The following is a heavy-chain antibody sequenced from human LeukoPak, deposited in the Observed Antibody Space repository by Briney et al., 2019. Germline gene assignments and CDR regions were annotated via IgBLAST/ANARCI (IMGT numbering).Heavy chain of an antibody. J-gene: IGHJ1*01. D-gene: IGHD3-9*01. CDR1: DYTFTNYG. CDR3: AGGDYDILTGHVKDGYFQH. Sequence: ASVKVSCKTSDYTFTNYGISWVRQAPGQGLEWMGWISAYNGNTNYAQKLQGRVTMTTDTSTSTAYMELRSLRSEDTAVYYCAGGDYDILTGHVKDGYFQHWGQGTLVTVSS. V-gene: IGHV1-18*01. CDR2: ISAYNGNT.